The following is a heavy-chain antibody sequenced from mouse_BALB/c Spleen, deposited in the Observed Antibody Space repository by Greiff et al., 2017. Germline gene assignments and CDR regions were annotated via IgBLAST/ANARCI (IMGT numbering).Heavy chain of an antibody. J-gene: IGHJ3*01. Sequence: QVQLQQPGAELVKPGASVKLSCKASGYTFTSYWMHWVKQRPGQGLEWIGEINPSNGRTNYNEKFKSKATLTVDKSSSTAYMQLSSLTSEDSAVYYCARSGGNYASWFAYWGQGTLVTVSA. V-gene: IGHV1S81*02. CDR3: ARSGGNYASWFAY. D-gene: IGHD2-1*01. CDR1: GYTFTSYW. CDR2: INPSNGRT.